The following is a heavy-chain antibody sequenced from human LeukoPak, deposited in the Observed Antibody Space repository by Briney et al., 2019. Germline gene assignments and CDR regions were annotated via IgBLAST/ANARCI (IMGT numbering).Heavy chain of an antibody. CDR2: IYSGGST. V-gene: IGHV3-53*01. CDR3: ARGFLPHWYFDL. CDR1: GFSVSSNY. Sequence: GGSLRLSCAASGFSVSSNYMSWVRQAPGKGLEWVSVIYSGGSTYYADSVKGRFTISRDNSKNTLYLQMNSLRAEDTAVYYCARGFLPHWYFDLWGRGTLVTVSS. J-gene: IGHJ2*01.